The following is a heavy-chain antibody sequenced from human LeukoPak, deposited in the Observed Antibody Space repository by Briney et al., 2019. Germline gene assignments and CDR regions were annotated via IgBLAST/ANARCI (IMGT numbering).Heavy chain of an antibody. Sequence: GGSLRLSCTASGFTVSSKYMNWVRQVPGESLEWVSVLYPDGSTYYPDSLKGRFTISRDNSKNTLYLQMNSLRAEDTAVYYCAELFSGSYGGWYFDYWGQGTLVTVSS. CDR2: LYPDGST. J-gene: IGHJ4*02. CDR1: GFTVSSKY. V-gene: IGHV3-66*01. CDR3: AELFSGSYGGWYFDY. D-gene: IGHD1-26*01.